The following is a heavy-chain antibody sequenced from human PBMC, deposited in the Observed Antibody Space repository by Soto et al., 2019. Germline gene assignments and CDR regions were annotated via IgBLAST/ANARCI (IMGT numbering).Heavy chain of an antibody. Sequence: SETLSLTCAVYGGSFSGYYWSWIRQPPGKGLEWIGEINHSGSTNYNPSLKSRVTISVDTSKNQFSLKLSSVTAADTAVYYCARLSKGPFIEVGRALNWFDPCGQGNLVTVSA. V-gene: IGHV4-34*01. CDR1: GGSFSGYY. CDR3: ARLSKGPFIEVGRALNWFDP. CDR2: INHSGST. J-gene: IGHJ5*02. D-gene: IGHD6-19*01.